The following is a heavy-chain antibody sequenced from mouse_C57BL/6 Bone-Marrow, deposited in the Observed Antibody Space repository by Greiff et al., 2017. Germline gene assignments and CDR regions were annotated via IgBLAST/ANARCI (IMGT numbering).Heavy chain of an antibody. CDR1: GFTFSSYG. CDR3: ARHGYMDY. V-gene: IGHV5-6*01. J-gene: IGHJ4*01. CDR2: ISSGGSYT. Sequence: EVKLQESGGDLVKPGGSLKLSCAASGFTFSSYGMSWVRQTPDKRLEWVATISSGGSYTYYPDSVKGRFTISRDNAKNTLYLQMSSLKSEDTAMYYCARHGYMDYWGQGTSVTVSS.